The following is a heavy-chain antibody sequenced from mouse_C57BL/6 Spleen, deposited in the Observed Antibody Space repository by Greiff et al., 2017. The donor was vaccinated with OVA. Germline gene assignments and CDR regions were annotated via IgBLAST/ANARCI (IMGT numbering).Heavy chain of an antibody. Sequence: QVTLKECGPGILQSSQTLSLTCSFSGFSLSTSGMGVSWIRQPSGKGLEWLAHIYWDDDKRYNPSLKSRLTISKDTSRNQVFLKITSVDTADTATYYCARSPDYGSSYGFAYWGQGTLVTVSA. V-gene: IGHV8-12*01. CDR3: ARSPDYGSSYGFAY. CDR1: GFSLSTSGMG. CDR2: IYWDDDK. J-gene: IGHJ3*01. D-gene: IGHD1-1*01.